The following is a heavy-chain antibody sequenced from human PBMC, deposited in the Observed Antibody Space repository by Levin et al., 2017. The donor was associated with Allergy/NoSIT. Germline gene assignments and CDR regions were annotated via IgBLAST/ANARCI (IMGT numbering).Heavy chain of an antibody. CDR1: GFTFSSYA. CDR2: ISGSGGST. CDR3: VTTRGDY. D-gene: IGHD3-10*01. V-gene: IGHV3-23*01. J-gene: IGHJ4*02. Sequence: GESLKISCAASGFTFSSYAMSWVRQAPGKGLEWVSAISGSGGSTYYADSVKGRFTISRDNSKNTLYLQMNSLRAEDTVVYYWVTTRGDYWGQGTLVTVSS.